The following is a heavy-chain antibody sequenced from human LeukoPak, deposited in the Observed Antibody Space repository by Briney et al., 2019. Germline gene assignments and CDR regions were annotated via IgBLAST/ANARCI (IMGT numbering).Heavy chain of an antibody. J-gene: IGHJ4*02. CDR1: GGTFSSYA. D-gene: IGHD6-13*01. CDR2: IIPILGIA. CDR3: AKERGQQLDPDYFDY. V-gene: IGHV1-69*04. Sequence: ASVKVSCKASGGTFSSYAISWVRQAPGQGLEWMGRIIPILGIANYAQKFQGRVTITADKSTSTAYMELSSLRSEDTAVYYCAKERGQQLDPDYFDYWGQGTLVTVSS.